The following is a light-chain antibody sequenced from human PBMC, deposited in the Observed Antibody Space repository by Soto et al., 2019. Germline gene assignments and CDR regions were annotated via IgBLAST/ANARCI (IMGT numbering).Light chain of an antibody. CDR3: AAWDDSLNALV. Sequence: QLVLTQPPSGSGTPGQRVTISCSGSSSNIGSNTVSWYQQVPGTAPKLLIYSNNQRPSGVPDRFSGSKSGTSASLATSGLQSEDEADYYCAAWDDSLNALVFGTGTKLTVL. CDR1: SSNIGSNT. V-gene: IGLV1-44*01. CDR2: SNN. J-gene: IGLJ1*01.